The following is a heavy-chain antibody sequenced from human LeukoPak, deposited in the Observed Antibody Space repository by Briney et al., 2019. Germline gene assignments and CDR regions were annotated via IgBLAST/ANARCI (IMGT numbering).Heavy chain of an antibody. J-gene: IGHJ4*02. V-gene: IGHV4-34*01. D-gene: IGHD3-22*01. CDR1: GGSFSGHS. CDR2: ISHTGTI. Sequence: SETLSLTCAVSGGSFSGHSWSWIRQAPGKGLEWIGEISHTGTINYNPSLKSRVTISADTSKNQFSLRLSSVTAADTAVYYCARHVHVSMIVVILSDYFDYWGRGTLVSVSS. CDR3: ARHVHVSMIVVILSDYFDY.